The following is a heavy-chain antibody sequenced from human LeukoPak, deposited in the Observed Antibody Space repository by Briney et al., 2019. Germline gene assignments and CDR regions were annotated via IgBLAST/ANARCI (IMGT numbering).Heavy chain of an antibody. Sequence: GGSLRLSCAASGFTFSSYGMHGVRQAPGKGLEWVAVISYDGSNKYYADSVKGRFTISRDNSKNTLYLQMNSLRAEDTAVYYCAKSQNYGSGSYPSYWGQGTPVTVSS. D-gene: IGHD3-10*01. CDR2: ISYDGSNK. J-gene: IGHJ4*02. CDR3: AKSQNYGSGSYPSY. CDR1: GFTFSSYG. V-gene: IGHV3-30*18.